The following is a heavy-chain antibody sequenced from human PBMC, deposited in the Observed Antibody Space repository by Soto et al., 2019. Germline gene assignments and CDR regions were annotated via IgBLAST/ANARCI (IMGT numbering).Heavy chain of an antibody. J-gene: IGHJ4*01. CDR1: GYTFTTYY. D-gene: IGHD6-19*01. Sequence: VSSFKLSCKSSGYTFTTYYIHSVRQAPQAPGQGLEWMGIINPNSGSTSYAQKFQGRVTMTRDTSTSTGYMELSSLRSEDTAPYYCARAPFASGSGWYDYLG. CDR2: INPNSGST. CDR3: ARAPFASGSGWYDY. V-gene: IGHV1-46*03.